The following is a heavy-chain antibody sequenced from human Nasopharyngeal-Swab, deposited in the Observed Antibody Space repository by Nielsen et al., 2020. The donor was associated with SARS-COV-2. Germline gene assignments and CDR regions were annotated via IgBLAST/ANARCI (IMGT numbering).Heavy chain of an antibody. Sequence: SETLSLTCAVYGGSFSGYYWSWIRQPPGKGLEWIGSIYYSGSTYYNPSLKSRVTISIDTSKNQFSLKLSSVTAADTAVYYCASTYYYDSSGYGGMDVWGQGTTVTVSS. CDR3: ASTYYYDSSGYGGMDV. CDR2: IYYSGST. J-gene: IGHJ6*02. D-gene: IGHD3-22*01. V-gene: IGHV4-34*01. CDR1: GGSFSGYY.